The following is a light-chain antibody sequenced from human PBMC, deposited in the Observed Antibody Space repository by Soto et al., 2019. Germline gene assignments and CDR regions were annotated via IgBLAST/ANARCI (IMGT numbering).Light chain of an antibody. J-gene: IGLJ1*01. CDR2: EVS. CDR3: SSYTITSTYV. V-gene: IGLV2-14*01. Sequence: QSALTQPASVSGSPGQSITISCTGTSSDVGGYNYVSWYQQHPGKAPKLIIYEVSDRPSGVSNRFSGSKSGNTASLTISGIQAEDEADYYCSSYTITSTYVFGTGTKLTVL. CDR1: SSDVGGYNY.